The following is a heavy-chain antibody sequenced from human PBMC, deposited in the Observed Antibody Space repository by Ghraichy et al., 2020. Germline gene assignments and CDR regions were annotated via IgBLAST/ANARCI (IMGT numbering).Heavy chain of an antibody. CDR2: IYTTGTT. J-gene: IGHJ4*02. V-gene: IGHV4-4*07. D-gene: IGHD4-17*01. Sequence: SETLSLTCTVSGGSISSYYWTWIRQPAGKGLEWIGRIYTTGTTNYNPSLKSRATMSVDTSKNQFSLKLTSVTAADTAVYFCARGPGYGTVTTPIDYWGQGTLVTVSS. CDR1: GGSISSYY. CDR3: ARGPGYGTVTTPIDY.